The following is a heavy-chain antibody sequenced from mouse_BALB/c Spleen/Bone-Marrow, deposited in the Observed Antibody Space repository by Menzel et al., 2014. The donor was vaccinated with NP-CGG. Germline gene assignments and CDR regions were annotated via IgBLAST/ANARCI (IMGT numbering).Heavy chain of an antibody. CDR2: INPYNDGT. CDR3: ARDYGNLAWFAY. D-gene: IGHD2-1*01. V-gene: IGHV1-14*01. CDR1: GYTFTSYV. Sequence: SGPELVKPGASVKMSCKASGYTFTSYVMHWVKQKPGQASEWIGYINPYNDGTKYNEKFKGKATLTSDKSSSAAYMELSSLTSEDSAVYYCARDYGNLAWFAYWGQGTLVTVSA. J-gene: IGHJ3*01.